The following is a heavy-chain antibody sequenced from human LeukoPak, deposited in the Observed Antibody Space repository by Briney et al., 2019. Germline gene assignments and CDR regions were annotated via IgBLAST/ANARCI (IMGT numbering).Heavy chain of an antibody. Sequence: GRSLRLSCAASGFTFSSYSMNWVRQAPGKGLGWVANIMQDGDDKYYVDSVKGRFTISRDNAKNSLYLQLNSLRVEDTAVYYCASRIVGTPDYFDYWGQGTLVTVSS. CDR2: IMQDGDDK. D-gene: IGHD1-26*01. J-gene: IGHJ4*02. CDR3: ASRIVGTPDYFDY. CDR1: GFTFSSYS. V-gene: IGHV3-7*01.